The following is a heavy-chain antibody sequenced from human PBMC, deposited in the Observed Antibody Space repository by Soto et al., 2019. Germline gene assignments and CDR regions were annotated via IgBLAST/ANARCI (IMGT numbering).Heavy chain of an antibody. Sequence: QVQLVESGGGVVQPGRSLRLSCAASGFTFSSYGMHWVRQAPGKGLEWVAVISYDGSNKYYADSVKGRFTISRDNSKNTLYLQMNSLRAEDTAVYYCAKDYSGYDTYDYWGQGTLVTVS. CDR3: AKDYSGYDTYDY. J-gene: IGHJ4*02. V-gene: IGHV3-30*18. CDR1: GFTFSSYG. CDR2: ISYDGSNK. D-gene: IGHD5-12*01.